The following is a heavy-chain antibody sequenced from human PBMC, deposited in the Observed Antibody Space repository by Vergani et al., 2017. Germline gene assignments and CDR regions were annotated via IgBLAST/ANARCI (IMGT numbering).Heavy chain of an antibody. J-gene: IGHJ4*02. Sequence: QVQLVQSGAELKKPGASVSVSCKGSSHTFQTYGISWVRQAPGKGLEWMAWIRPYTGHTIYAQKFQDRVTMTADTSTNTAYMELRSLRSDDTAVYYCARGPPIRYFDKPAAGTGDYWGQGTLVTVSS. V-gene: IGHV1-18*01. CDR3: ARGPPIRYFDKPAAGTGDY. CDR2: IRPYTGHT. D-gene: IGHD3-9*01. CDR1: SHTFQTYG.